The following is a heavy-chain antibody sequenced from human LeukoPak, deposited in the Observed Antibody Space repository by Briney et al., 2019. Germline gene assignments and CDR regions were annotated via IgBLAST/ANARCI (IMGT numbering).Heavy chain of an antibody. CDR3: ARDGSTGWHYFEY. Sequence: GGSLRLSGAASGFTFSSYSMNWVRQAPGQGLEWVSVIYSDGGTSFAGNTYYADSVKGRFIISRDNSKNTLYLQMNSLRTEDTAVYYCARDGSTGWHYFEYWGQGTLVTVSS. D-gene: IGHD6-19*01. V-gene: IGHV3-NL1*01. CDR1: GFTFSSYS. CDR2: IYSDGGT. J-gene: IGHJ4*02.